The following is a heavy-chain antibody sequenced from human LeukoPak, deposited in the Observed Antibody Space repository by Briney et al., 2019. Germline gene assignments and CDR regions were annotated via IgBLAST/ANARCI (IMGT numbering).Heavy chain of an antibody. D-gene: IGHD6-19*01. Sequence: GGSLRLSCTASGFKFDDYGMTWVRQAPGKGLEWVSDINWNGDSRGYAHSVRGRFTIYRDNSKNSLYLQMNSLRVEDTAFYYCARSSGTDSGWWYWFDSWGQGTLVIVSS. J-gene: IGHJ5*01. CDR2: INWNGDSR. V-gene: IGHV3-20*04. CDR3: ARSSGTDSGWWYWFDS. CDR1: GFKFDDYG.